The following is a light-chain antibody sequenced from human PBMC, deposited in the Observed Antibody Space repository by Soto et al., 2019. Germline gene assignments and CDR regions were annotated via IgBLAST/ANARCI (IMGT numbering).Light chain of an antibody. V-gene: IGKV3-15*01. J-gene: IGKJ4*01. CDR2: GAS. CDR3: QQYNNWALT. Sequence: EIVMTQSPATLSVSPGERATLSCRASQSVSSNLGWYKQKPGQAPRLLIYGASTRATGIPARFSGSGSGTDFTLTISSLQSEDFAVYYCQQYNNWALTFGGGTNVEI. CDR1: QSVSSN.